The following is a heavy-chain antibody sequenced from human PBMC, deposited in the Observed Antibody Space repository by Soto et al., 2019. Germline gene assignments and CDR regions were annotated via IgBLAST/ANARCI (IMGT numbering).Heavy chain of an antibody. V-gene: IGHV1-3*01. J-gene: IGHJ6*03. CDR3: ARERITIFGVVIYYYYYMDV. CDR2: INAGNGNT. D-gene: IGHD3-3*01. Sequence: QVQLVQSGAEVKKPGASVKVSCKASGYTFTSYAMHWVRQAPGQRLEGMGWINAGNGNTKYSQKFQGRVTITRDTSASTAYMELSSLRSEDTAVYYCARERITIFGVVIYYYYYMDVWGKGTTVTVSS. CDR1: GYTFTSYA.